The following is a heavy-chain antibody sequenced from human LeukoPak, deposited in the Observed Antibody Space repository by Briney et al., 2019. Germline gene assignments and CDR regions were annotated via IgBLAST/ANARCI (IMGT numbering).Heavy chain of an antibody. D-gene: IGHD6-13*01. CDR1: GFLFSSYS. Sequence: GGSLRLSCAASGFLFSSYSMTWVRQAPGKGLEWVANIKPDGTTKFCVDSVKGRFTISRDNALNSLYLQMNSLRAEDTAIYYCARSIPYGTTWYGRSDYWGQGTLVTVSS. V-gene: IGHV3-7*03. CDR3: ARSIPYGTTWYGRSDY. CDR2: IKPDGTTK. J-gene: IGHJ4*02.